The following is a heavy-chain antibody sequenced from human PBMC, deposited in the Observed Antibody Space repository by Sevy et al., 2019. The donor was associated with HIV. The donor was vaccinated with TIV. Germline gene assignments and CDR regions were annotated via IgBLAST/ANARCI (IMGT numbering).Heavy chain of an antibody. CDR3: TTDRGVLLWFGELYERAPEYYFDY. Sequence: GGSLRLSCAASGFTFSNAWMSWVRQAPGKGLEWVGRIKSKTDGGTTDYAAPVKGRFTIAREDSKNTLYLQMNSLKTDDTAVYYCTTDRGVLLWFGELYERAPEYYFDYWGQGTLVTVSS. CDR2: IKSKTDGGTT. J-gene: IGHJ4*02. D-gene: IGHD3-10*01. V-gene: IGHV3-15*01. CDR1: GFTFSNAW.